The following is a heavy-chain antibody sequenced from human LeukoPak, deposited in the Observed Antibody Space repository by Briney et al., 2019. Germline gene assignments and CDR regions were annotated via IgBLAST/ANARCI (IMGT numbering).Heavy chain of an antibody. CDR2: IVPSGGTT. D-gene: IGHD3-22*01. CDR1: GFTFSSYG. V-gene: IGHV3-23*01. Sequence: GGSLRLSCAASGFTFSSYGMNWVRQAPGKGLEWVSGIVPSGGTTYYADSVKGRFTVSRDNSKNTLYLQMNSLRAEDTAVYYCAKWGIVVAQFDYWGQGTLVTVSS. J-gene: IGHJ4*02. CDR3: AKWGIVVAQFDY.